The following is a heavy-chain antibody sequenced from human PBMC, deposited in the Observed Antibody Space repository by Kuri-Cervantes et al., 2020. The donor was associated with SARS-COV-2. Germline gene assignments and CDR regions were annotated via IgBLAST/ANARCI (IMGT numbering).Heavy chain of an antibody. J-gene: IGHJ4*02. V-gene: IGHV3-23*01. Sequence: GGSLRLSCAASGFTFSGHWIHWVRQAPGKGLEWVSGISGSGASTFYGDSVKGRLTVSRDNSKKMLYLQMNSLRVEDTAVYYCAKGLEGTGDLDFWGQGTLVTVSS. CDR2: ISGSGAST. D-gene: IGHD6-19*01. CDR3: AKGLEGTGDLDF. CDR1: GFTFSGHW.